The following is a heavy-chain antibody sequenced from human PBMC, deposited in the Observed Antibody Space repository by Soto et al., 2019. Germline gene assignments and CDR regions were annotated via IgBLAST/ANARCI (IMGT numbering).Heavy chain of an antibody. CDR1: GFTFTTYG. D-gene: IGHD2-2*01. Sequence: GGSLRLSCAASGFTFTTYGMSWFRQAPGKGREWVAVISYDGSNKLYADSVRGRFAISRDNSKNTLYLQMDSLRPEDTAVYYCAKDRGYCSSPICFNIPVFDYWGQGAPVTVPA. CDR3: AKDRGYCSSPICFNIPVFDY. V-gene: IGHV3-30*18. J-gene: IGHJ4*02. CDR2: ISYDGSNK.